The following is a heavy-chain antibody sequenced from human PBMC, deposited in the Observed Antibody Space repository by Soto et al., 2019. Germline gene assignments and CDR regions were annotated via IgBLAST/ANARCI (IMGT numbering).Heavy chain of an antibody. CDR2: ISSSSSYI. CDR1: GFTFSSYS. V-gene: IGHV3-21*01. Sequence: GGSLRLSCAASGFTFSSYSMNWVRQAPGKGLEWVSSISSSSSYIYYADSVKGRFTISRDNAKNSLYLQMNSLRAEDTAVYYCARSERGYSYGSYYYYYGMDVWGQGTTVTV. J-gene: IGHJ6*02. D-gene: IGHD5-18*01. CDR3: ARSERGYSYGSYYYYYGMDV.